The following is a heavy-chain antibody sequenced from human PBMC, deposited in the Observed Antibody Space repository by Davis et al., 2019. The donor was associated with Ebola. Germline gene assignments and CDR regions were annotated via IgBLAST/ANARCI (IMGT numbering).Heavy chain of an antibody. V-gene: IGHV3-21*04. D-gene: IGHD3-10*01. CDR2: ISSSSSYI. CDR3: ARERYGSGSYYLDY. J-gene: IGHJ4*02. Sequence: GGSLRLSCAASGFTFSGYWMSWVRKSPGKGLEWVSSISSSSSYIYYADSVKGRFTISRDNAKNSLYLQMNSLRAEDTAVYYCARERYGSGSYYLDYWGQGTMVTVSS. CDR1: GFTFSGYW.